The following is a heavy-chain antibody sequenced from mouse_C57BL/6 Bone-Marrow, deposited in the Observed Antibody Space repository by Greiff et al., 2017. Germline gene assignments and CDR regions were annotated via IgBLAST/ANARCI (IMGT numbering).Heavy chain of an antibody. D-gene: IGHD2-12*01. V-gene: IGHV1-50*01. CDR3: ARCPIYTYYAMDY. CDR2: IDPSDSYT. J-gene: IGHJ4*01. Sequence: QVQLQQPGAELVKPGASVKLSCKASGYTFTSYWMQWVKQRPGQGLEWIGEIDPSDSYTNYNQKFKGKATLTVDTSSSTAYMQLSSLTSEDSAVYYCARCPIYTYYAMDYWGQGTSVTVSS. CDR1: GYTFTSYW.